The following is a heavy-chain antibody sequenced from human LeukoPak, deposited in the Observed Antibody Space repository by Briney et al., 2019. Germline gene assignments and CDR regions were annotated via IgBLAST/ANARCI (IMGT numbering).Heavy chain of an antibody. D-gene: IGHD3-22*01. Sequence: PGGSLRLSCTASGFTFGDYAMSWVRQAPGKGLEWVSRISGTDGSTYYADSVKGRFTISRDNSKNTLYLQMNSLRVDDTALYYCAKATTYGSSGYQYYFDHWGQGTLVTVSS. V-gene: IGHV3-23*01. CDR2: ISGTDGST. J-gene: IGHJ4*02. CDR3: AKATTYGSSGYQYYFDH. CDR1: GFTFGDYA.